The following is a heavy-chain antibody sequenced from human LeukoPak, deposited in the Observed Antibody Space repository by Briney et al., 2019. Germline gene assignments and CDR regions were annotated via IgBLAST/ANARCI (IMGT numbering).Heavy chain of an antibody. J-gene: IGHJ4*02. CDR3: AAWLRLRGYFDY. D-gene: IGHD5-12*01. CDR1: GFTFDDYA. Sequence: PGGSLRLSCAASGFTFDDYAMHWVRQAPGKGLEWVSGISWNSGSIGYADSVKGRFTISRDNAKNSLYLQMNSLRAEDTALYYCAAWLRLRGYFDYWGQETLVTVSS. CDR2: ISWNSGSI. V-gene: IGHV3-9*01.